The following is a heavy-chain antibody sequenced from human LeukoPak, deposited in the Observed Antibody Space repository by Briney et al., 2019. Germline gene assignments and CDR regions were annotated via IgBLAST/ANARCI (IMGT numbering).Heavy chain of an antibody. CDR2: IYYSGST. V-gene: IGHV4-59*01. CDR3: ARVPSSSWYLVGAFDI. J-gene: IGHJ3*02. CDR1: GGSITSYY. Sequence: SETLSLTCTVSGGSITSYYWSWIRQPPGKGLEWIGYIYYSGSTNYNPSLKSRVTISVDTSKNQFSLKLSSVTAADTAVYYCARVPSSSWYLVGAFDIWGQGTMVTVSS. D-gene: IGHD6-13*01.